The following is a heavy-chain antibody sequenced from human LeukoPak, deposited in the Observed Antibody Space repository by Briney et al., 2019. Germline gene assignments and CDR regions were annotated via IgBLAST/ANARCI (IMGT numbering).Heavy chain of an antibody. J-gene: IGHJ4*02. D-gene: IGHD3-22*01. V-gene: IGHV3-23*01. CDR1: FSGYY. CDR3: AKEDRITMIAVVYFDY. CDR2: ISGSGGST. Sequence: FSGYYWTCIRQTPGKGLEWVSAISGSGGSTYYADSVKGRFTISRDNSKNTLYLQMNSLRAEDTAVYYCAKEDRITMIAVVYFDYWGQGTLVTVSS.